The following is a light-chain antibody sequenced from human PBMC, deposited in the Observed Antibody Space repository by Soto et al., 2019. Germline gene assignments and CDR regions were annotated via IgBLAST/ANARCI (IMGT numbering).Light chain of an antibody. J-gene: IGLJ1*01. CDR2: LND. CDR1: FSNIGDNA. CDR3: AAWDDSLNAL. Sequence: QSVLTQPPSLSATPGQRVNISCSGSFSNIGDNAVNWYQQLPGAAPKLLIYLNDQRPSGVPDRFSGSKSGTSAFLAISGLQSEEEADYYCAAWDDSLNALFGTGTKLTVL. V-gene: IGLV1-44*01.